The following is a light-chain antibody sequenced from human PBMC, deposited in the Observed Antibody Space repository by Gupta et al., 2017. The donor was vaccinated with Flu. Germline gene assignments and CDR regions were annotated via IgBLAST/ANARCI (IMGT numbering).Light chain of an antibody. CDR3: QQHDDCPPLT. Sequence: EIVLTKSPATLSLSPGERATLSCRASQSVSYYIAWYQQRPGQAPRLLIFDGANRVTGSPARFSGSRCGKNFSLTIISREPEDFAVYYCQQHDDCPPLTFGQGTQVE. J-gene: IGKJ1*01. CDR1: QSVSYY. CDR2: DGA. V-gene: IGKV3-11*01.